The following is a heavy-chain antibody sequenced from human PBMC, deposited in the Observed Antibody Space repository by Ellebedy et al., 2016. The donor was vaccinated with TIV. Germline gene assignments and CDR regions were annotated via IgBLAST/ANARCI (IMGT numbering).Heavy chain of an antibody. CDR1: GGTFSSYA. CDR3: ARAYCRYGDCEYGVDV. Sequence: AASVKVSCKASGGTFSSYAISWVRQPPGQGLEWMGRIIPILGIANYAQKFQGRVTITADKSTSTAYMELSSLRSEDTAVYYCARAYCRYGDCEYGVDVWGQGTTVTVSS. CDR2: IIPILGIA. V-gene: IGHV1-69*04. D-gene: IGHD2-21*02. J-gene: IGHJ6*02.